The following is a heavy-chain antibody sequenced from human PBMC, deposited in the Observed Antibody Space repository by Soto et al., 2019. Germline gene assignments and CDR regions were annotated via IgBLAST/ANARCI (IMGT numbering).Heavy chain of an antibody. D-gene: IGHD2-8*01. CDR1: GFNVSSNY. V-gene: IGHV3-53*04. Sequence: GGSLRLSCAASGFNVSSNYMSWVRQAPGKGLEWVSVIYSGGITFYADSVKGRFTISRHISKNTLYLQMNSLRAEDTAVYYCARDRKDCTNDVCYTSSYYYYMDVWGKGTTVTVSS. CDR3: ARDRKDCTNDVCYTSSYYYYMDV. CDR2: IYSGGIT. J-gene: IGHJ6*03.